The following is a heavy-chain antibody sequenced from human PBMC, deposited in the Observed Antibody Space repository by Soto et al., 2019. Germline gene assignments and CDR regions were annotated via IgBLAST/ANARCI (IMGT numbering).Heavy chain of an antibody. Sequence: EVQLLESAGGLVQPGKSLRLSCATSGFTFSTYAMSWVRQAPAKGLEWVSTISGSGGTTYYADSVKGRFTISRDNSKTTLYLQMNSLKAEDTAIFYCARHSVGYQVLYNWFDPWGQGTLVTVAA. CDR3: ARHSVGYQVLYNWFDP. V-gene: IGHV3-23*01. J-gene: IGHJ5*02. CDR1: GFTFSTYA. D-gene: IGHD2-2*01. CDR2: ISGSGGTT.